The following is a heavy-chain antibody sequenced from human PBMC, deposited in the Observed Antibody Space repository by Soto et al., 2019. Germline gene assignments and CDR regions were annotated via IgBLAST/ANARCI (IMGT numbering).Heavy chain of an antibody. CDR2: ISGSGGST. J-gene: IGHJ4*02. CDR3: AKGTYCSGGSCYLRYFDY. V-gene: IGHV3-23*01. D-gene: IGHD2-15*01. CDR1: GFTFSSYA. Sequence: GGSLRLSCAASGFTFSSYAMSWVRQAPGKGLEWVSAISGSGGSTYYADSVKGRFTTSRDNSNNTLYRQMNSLRAEDTAVYYCAKGTYCSGGSCYLRYFDYWGQGTLVTVSS.